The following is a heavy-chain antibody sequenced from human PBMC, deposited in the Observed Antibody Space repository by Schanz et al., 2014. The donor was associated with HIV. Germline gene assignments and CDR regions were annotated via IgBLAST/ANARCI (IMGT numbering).Heavy chain of an antibody. CDR3: XXXMVRGSGNYFYYYGLDV. J-gene: IGHJ6*02. CDR1: GFTISSNY. D-gene: IGHD3-10*01. Sequence: EVQLVETGGGLIQPGGSLRLSCAVSGFTISSNYMSWVRQAPGKGLEWVSVVYIGDSTFYANSVKGRFTISRDDSKNTXXXXXNSLRVXXXXXXXXXXXMVRGSGNYFYYYGLDVWGQGTTVTVSS. V-gene: IGHV3-53*02. CDR2: VYIGDST.